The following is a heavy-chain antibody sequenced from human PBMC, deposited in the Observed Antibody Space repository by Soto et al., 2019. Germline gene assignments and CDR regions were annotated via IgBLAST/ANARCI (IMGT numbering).Heavy chain of an antibody. V-gene: IGHV3-7*01. Sequence: EVQLVESGGGLVRPGGSLRLSCVASGITLSSSWMAWVRQAPGKGMEWVANIKQDGSEKYYVDSVKGRFTISRDNAENSLYLQMSDLRDEDTAIYYCAKGGGYDDCTVLDPWGQGTLVTVSS. J-gene: IGHJ5*02. D-gene: IGHD3-16*01. CDR2: IKQDGSEK. CDR1: GITLSSSW. CDR3: AKGGGYDDCTVLDP.